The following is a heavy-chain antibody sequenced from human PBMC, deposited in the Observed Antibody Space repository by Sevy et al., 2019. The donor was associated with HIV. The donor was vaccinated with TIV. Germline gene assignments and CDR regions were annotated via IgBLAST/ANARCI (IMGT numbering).Heavy chain of an antibody. CDR1: GFSLNTYW. CDR3: AKGAGSSLLSAIAY. D-gene: IGHD2-15*01. Sequence: GGSLRLSCVASGFSLNTYWMLWVRQAPGKGLEWVANINQDASVNYYADSVKGRFTISRDNAGNSLYLQMNSLRVEDMAFYYCAKGAGSSLLSAIAYWGQGTLVTVSS. J-gene: IGHJ4*02. CDR2: INQDASVN. V-gene: IGHV3-7*03.